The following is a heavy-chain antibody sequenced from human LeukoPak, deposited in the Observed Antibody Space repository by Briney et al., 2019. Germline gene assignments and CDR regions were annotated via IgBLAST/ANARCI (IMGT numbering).Heavy chain of an antibody. CDR2: INAGNDDT. CDR3: ARERWHCRGNDCYSVYYYGLDV. V-gene: IGHV1-3*01. D-gene: IGHD2-15*01. CDR1: GYTFTNYA. Sequence: ASVKVSCKASGYTFTNYAFHWVRQAPGQRLEWLGWINAGNDDTKYSQKFQARVTITRDTSASTVYMELSSLTSDDTAVYYCARERWHCRGNDCYSVYYYGLDVWGQGTTVTVSS. J-gene: IGHJ6*02.